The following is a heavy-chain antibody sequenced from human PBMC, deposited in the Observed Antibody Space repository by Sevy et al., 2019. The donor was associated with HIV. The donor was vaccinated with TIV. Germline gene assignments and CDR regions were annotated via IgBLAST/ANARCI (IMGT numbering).Heavy chain of an antibody. CDR1: AFTFSSYP. CDR2: ISNSGTSM. V-gene: IGHV3-48*04. J-gene: IGHJ4*02. Sequence: GGSLRPSCAASAFTFSSYPMNWVRQAPGKGLEWVSYISNSGTSMYYSDSVKGRFTISRDNARNSLYLQMNSLRAEDTAVYYCARDLPPSATTVAHFDCWGQGTLVTVSS. D-gene: IGHD4-17*01. CDR3: ARDLPPSATTVAHFDC.